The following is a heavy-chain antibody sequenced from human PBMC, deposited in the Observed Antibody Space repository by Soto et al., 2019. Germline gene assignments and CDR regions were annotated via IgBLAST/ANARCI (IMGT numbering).Heavy chain of an antibody. D-gene: IGHD2-2*01. J-gene: IGHJ3*02. Sequence: GGSLRLSCAASGFTFSSYAMSWVRQAPGKGLEWVSAISGSGGSTYYADSVKGRFTISRDNSKNTLYLQMNSLRAEDTAVYYCAKDCSSTSCYEDAFDIWGQGTMVTVSS. CDR1: GFTFSSYA. CDR3: AKDCSSTSCYEDAFDI. V-gene: IGHV3-23*01. CDR2: ISGSGGST.